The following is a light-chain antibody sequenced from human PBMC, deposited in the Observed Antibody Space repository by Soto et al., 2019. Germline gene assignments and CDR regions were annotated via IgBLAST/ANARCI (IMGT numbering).Light chain of an antibody. CDR2: GAY. CDR1: QSVSSN. V-gene: IGKV3-15*01. Sequence: EIVMTQSPATLSVSPGERATLSCRASQSVSSNLACYQQKPGQAPRLLIYGAYTRATGIPARFSGSGSGTEFTLTISSLQSEDFSVYYCQQYNNWPEGTFGQGTKLEIK. CDR3: QQYNNWPEGT. J-gene: IGKJ2*01.